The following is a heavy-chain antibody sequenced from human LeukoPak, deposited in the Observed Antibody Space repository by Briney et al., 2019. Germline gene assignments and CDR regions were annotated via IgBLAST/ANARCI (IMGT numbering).Heavy chain of an antibody. Sequence: GGSLRLSCAASGFTFSDYYMSWIRQAPGKGLEWVSYISSSGSTIYYADSVKGRFTISRDNAKNSLYLQMNSLRAEDTAVYYCARDMTAADLYYFDYWGQGTLVTVPS. D-gene: IGHD6-13*01. J-gene: IGHJ4*02. CDR2: ISSSGSTI. CDR1: GFTFSDYY. V-gene: IGHV3-11*04. CDR3: ARDMTAADLYYFDY.